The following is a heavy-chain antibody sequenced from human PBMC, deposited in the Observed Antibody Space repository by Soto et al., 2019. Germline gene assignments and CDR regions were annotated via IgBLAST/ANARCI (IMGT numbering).Heavy chain of an antibody. J-gene: IGHJ5*02. Sequence: ASVKVSCKASGYTFTSYGISWGRQAPGQGLEWMGGISAYNGNTNYAQKLQGRVTMTTDTSTSTAYMELRSLRSDDTAVYYCARDELFGGQFDPWGPGTLVTDSS. CDR1: GYTFTSYG. V-gene: IGHV1-18*01. CDR3: ARDELFGGQFDP. D-gene: IGHD3-16*01. CDR2: ISAYNGNT.